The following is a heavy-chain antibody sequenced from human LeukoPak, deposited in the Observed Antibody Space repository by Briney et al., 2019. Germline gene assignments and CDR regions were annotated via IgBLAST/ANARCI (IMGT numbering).Heavy chain of an antibody. CDR3: ARDLGLPFDY. V-gene: IGHV4-38-2*02. CDR1: GYSITSGYY. J-gene: IGHJ4*02. Sequence: SETLSLTCTVSGYSITSGYYWGWIRQPPGKGLEWIGTIYHSGSTYYNPSLKSRVTISVDTSKNQFSLKLSSVTAADTAVYYCARDLGLPFDYWGQGTLVTVSS. D-gene: IGHD3/OR15-3a*01. CDR2: IYHSGST.